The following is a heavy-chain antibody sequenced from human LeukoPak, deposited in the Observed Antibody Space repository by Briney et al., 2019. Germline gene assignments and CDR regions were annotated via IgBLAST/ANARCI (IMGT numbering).Heavy chain of an antibody. CDR2: IYHSGST. D-gene: IGHD3-10*01. V-gene: IGHV4-38-2*01. Sequence: SETLSLTCAVSGYSISSGYYWGWIRQPPGKGLEWIGSIYHSGSTYSSPSLKSRLTISVDMSKNQFSLRLSSVTAADTAVYYCARNLVMVRGLIADYWGQGTLVTVSS. CDR1: GYSISSGYY. CDR3: ARNLVMVRGLIADY. J-gene: IGHJ4*02.